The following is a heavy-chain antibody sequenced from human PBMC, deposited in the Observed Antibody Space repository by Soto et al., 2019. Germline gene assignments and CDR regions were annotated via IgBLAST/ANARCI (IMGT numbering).Heavy chain of an antibody. J-gene: IGHJ3*01. CDR1: GFAFNSYE. CDR3: TKEKSVMHSGYDAFDL. Sequence: GGSLRLSCAASGFAFNSYEMDWVRQAPGKGLEWVAYISGGGNIYYTDSVKGRFTISRDKVKNLLYLEMNSLRAEDTAVYYCTKEKSVMHSGYDAFDLWGQGTMVTVSS. D-gene: IGHD5-12*01. CDR2: ISGGGNI. V-gene: IGHV3-48*03.